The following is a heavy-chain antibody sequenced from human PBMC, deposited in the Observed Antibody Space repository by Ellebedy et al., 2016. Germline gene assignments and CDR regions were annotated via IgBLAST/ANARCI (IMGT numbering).Heavy chain of an antibody. CDR2: IKSDGSST. J-gene: IGHJ5*02. D-gene: IGHD6-13*01. CDR3: APLPRAAAAINWFDP. V-gene: IGHV3-74*01. CDR1: GFTFSSYW. Sequence: GESLKISXAASGFTFSSYWMHWVRQAPGKGLVWVSRIKSDGSSTSSADSVKGRFTISRDNAKNTLYLQMNSLRAEDTAVFYCAPLPRAAAAINWFDPWGQGTLVTVSS.